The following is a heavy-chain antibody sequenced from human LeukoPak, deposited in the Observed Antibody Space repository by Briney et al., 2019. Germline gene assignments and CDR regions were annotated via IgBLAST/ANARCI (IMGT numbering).Heavy chain of an antibody. J-gene: IGHJ4*02. D-gene: IGHD4-17*01. CDR2: ISAYNGNT. CDR1: GYTFTTYA. CDR3: ARVKINTVTTFDY. V-gene: IGHV1-18*01. Sequence: ASVKVSCKASGYTFTTYAMTWVRQAPGQGLEWMGWISAYNGNTNYAQKLQGRVTMTTDTSTSTAYMELRSLRSDDTAVYYCARVKINTVTTFDYWGQGTLVTVSS.